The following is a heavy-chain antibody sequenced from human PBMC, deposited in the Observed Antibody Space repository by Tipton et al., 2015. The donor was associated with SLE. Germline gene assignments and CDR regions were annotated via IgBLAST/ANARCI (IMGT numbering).Heavy chain of an antibody. J-gene: IGHJ4*02. CDR2: IYYSGST. Sequence: GLVKPSETLSLTCTVSGGSISSSSYYWGWLRQPPGKGLEWIGSIYYSGSTYYNPSLKSRVTISVDTSKKQFSLKLSSVTAADTAVYYCARDFYDSSGYYSPFDYWGQGTLVTVSS. CDR3: ARDFYDSSGYYSPFDY. V-gene: IGHV4-39*07. D-gene: IGHD3-22*01. CDR1: GGSISSSSYY.